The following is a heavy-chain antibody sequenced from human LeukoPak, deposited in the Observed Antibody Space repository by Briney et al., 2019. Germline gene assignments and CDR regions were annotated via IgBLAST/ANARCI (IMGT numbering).Heavy chain of an antibody. Sequence: SETLSLTCTVSGGSISSGSYYWSWIRQPAGKRLEWIGRIDISGSTNYNPSLESRVTMSVDTSKSQFSLKLNSVTATDTAVYYCARVPWSILGVTVALDPWGQGILVTVSS. V-gene: IGHV4-61*02. CDR2: IDISGST. CDR1: GGSISSGSYY. CDR3: ARVPWSILGVTVALDP. D-gene: IGHD3-16*02. J-gene: IGHJ5*02.